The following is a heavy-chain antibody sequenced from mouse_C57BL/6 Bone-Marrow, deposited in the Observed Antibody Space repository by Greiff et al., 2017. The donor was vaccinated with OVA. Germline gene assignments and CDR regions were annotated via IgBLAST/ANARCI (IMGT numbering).Heavy chain of an antibody. Sequence: DVMLVESGEGLVKPGGSLKLSCAASGFTFSSYAMSWVRQTPETRLEWVAYISSGGDYIYYADTVKGRFTISRDNARNTLYLQMSSLKSEDTAMYYCTRDIFYYAMDYWGQGTSVTVSS. J-gene: IGHJ4*01. V-gene: IGHV5-9-1*02. CDR3: TRDIFYYAMDY. CDR1: GFTFSSYA. CDR2: ISSGGDYI.